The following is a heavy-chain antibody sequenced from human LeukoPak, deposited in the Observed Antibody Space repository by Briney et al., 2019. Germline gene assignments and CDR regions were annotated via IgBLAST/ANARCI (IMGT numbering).Heavy chain of an antibody. D-gene: IGHD6-13*01. CDR3: ARQIASAGTAGFDF. Sequence: PSETLSLTCSVSGGSISRYYWSWIRQPAGKGLEWIGRIYSTGSTNYNPSLKSRVTMSVDTSKNQFSLRLRSVIAADTAVYYCARQIASAGTAGFDFWGQGALVTVSS. CDR2: IYSTGST. V-gene: IGHV4-4*07. J-gene: IGHJ4*02. CDR1: GGSISRYY.